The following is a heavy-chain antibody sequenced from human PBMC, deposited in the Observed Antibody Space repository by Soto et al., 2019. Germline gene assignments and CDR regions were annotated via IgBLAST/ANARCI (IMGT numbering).Heavy chain of an antibody. V-gene: IGHV3-23*01. Sequence: EVQLLESGGGLVQPGGSLRLSCAASGFTFSTYAMNWVRQAPGNGLEWVSAISGSGGSIHYADSVKGRFTISRDNSKNTLYLQMNSMRDTEPAVYHCVKGYWKGDVWGQGTTVTVSS. D-gene: IGHD1-1*01. CDR2: ISGSGGSI. J-gene: IGHJ6*02. CDR1: GFTFSTYA. CDR3: VKGYWKGDV.